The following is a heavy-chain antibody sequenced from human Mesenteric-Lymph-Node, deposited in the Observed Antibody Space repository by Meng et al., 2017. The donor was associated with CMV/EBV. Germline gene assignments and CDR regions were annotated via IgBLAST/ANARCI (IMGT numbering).Heavy chain of an antibody. J-gene: IGHJ4*02. CDR2: IYYSGST. Sequence: SETLSLTCTVSGGSINNNDYYWSWIRQPPGKGLEWIGYIYYSGSTYYSPSLKGRLTILVDTSKNQFSLRLSSVTAADTAVYFCARDRASSWYGGGSDYWGQGTLVTVSS. CDR3: ARDRASSWYGGGSDY. D-gene: IGHD6-13*01. V-gene: IGHV4-30-4*08. CDR1: GGSINNNDYY.